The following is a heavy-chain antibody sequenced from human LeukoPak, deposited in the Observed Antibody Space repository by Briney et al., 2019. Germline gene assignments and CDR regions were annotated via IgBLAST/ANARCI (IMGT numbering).Heavy chain of an antibody. CDR2: ISAYNGNT. CDR1: GYTFTSYG. Sequence: GASVKVSCKASGYTFTSYGISWVRQAPGQGLEWMGWISAYNGNTNYAQKLQGRDTMTTDTSTSTAYMELRSLRSDDTAVYYCARGHSGSYSHYYYYYMDVWGKGTTVTVSS. CDR3: ARGHSGSYSHYYYYYMDV. V-gene: IGHV1-18*01. J-gene: IGHJ6*03. D-gene: IGHD1-26*01.